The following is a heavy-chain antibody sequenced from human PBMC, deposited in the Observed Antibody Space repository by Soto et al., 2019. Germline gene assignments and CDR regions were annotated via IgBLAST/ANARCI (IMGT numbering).Heavy chain of an antibody. CDR3: ARLVVVPADTLYYYYGMDV. V-gene: IGHV5-10-1*01. D-gene: IGHD2-2*01. J-gene: IGHJ6*02. CDR1: GYSFTSYW. Sequence: PGESLKISCKGSGYSFTSYWISWVRQMPGKGLEWMGRIDPSDSYTNYSPSFQGHVTISADKSISTAYLQWSSLKASDTAMYYCARLVVVPADTLYYYYGMDVWGQGTTVTVSS. CDR2: IDPSDSYT.